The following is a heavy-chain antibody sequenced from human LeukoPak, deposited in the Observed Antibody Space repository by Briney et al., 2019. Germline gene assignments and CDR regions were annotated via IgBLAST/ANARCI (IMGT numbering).Heavy chain of an antibody. Sequence: GGSLRLSCAASGFTFSSYSMNGVRQAPGKGLEWVSAISSSSSYIYYADSVKGRFTISRDNDKNSLYLQMNSLRAEDTALYYCAKEGVKTYYYDSSGYFYYFDYWGQGTLVTVSS. D-gene: IGHD3-22*01. J-gene: IGHJ4*02. CDR1: GFTFSSYS. V-gene: IGHV3-21*04. CDR2: ISSSSSYI. CDR3: AKEGVKTYYYDSSGYFYYFDY.